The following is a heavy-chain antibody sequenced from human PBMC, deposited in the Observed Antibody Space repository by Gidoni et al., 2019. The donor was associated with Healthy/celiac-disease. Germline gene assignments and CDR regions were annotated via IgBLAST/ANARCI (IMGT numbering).Heavy chain of an antibody. V-gene: IGHV3-30*18. D-gene: IGHD2-8*01. Sequence: QVQLVESGGGVVQPGRSLRLSCAASGFTFSIYGMPWVRQAPGKGLEWVAVISYDGSNKYYADSVKGRFTISRDNSKNTLYLQMNSLRAEDTAVYYCAKDRVVLMVYATYFDYWGQGTLVTVSS. J-gene: IGHJ4*02. CDR2: ISYDGSNK. CDR1: GFTFSIYG. CDR3: AKDRVVLMVYATYFDY.